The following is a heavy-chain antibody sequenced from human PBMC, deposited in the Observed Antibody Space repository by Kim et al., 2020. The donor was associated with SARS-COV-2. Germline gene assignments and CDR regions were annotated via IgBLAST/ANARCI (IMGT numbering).Heavy chain of an antibody. V-gene: IGHV4-30-4*01. CDR1: GGSISSGDYY. J-gene: IGHJ6*03. CDR3: ARAEWDIVVVPAAISLDYYYMDV. D-gene: IGHD2-2*01. Sequence: SETLSLTCTVSGGSISSGDYYWSWIRQPPGKGLEWIGYIYYSGSTYYNPSLKSRVTISVDTSKNQFSLKLSSVTAADTAVYYCARAEWDIVVVPAAISLDYYYMDVWGKGTTVTVSS. CDR2: IYYSGST.